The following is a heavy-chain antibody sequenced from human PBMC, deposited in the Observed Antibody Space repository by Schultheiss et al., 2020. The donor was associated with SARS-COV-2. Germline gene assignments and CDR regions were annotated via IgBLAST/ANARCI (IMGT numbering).Heavy chain of an antibody. V-gene: IGHV1-69*13. D-gene: IGHD1-26*01. Sequence: VKVSCKASGYTFTSYAMHWVRQAPGQRLEWMGGIIPIFGTANYAQKFQGRVTITADESTSTAYMELSSLRSEDTAVYYCARDREWELLGGYYYYYGMDVWGQGTTVTVSS. J-gene: IGHJ6*02. CDR1: GYTFTSYA. CDR3: ARDREWELLGGYYYYYGMDV. CDR2: IIPIFGTA.